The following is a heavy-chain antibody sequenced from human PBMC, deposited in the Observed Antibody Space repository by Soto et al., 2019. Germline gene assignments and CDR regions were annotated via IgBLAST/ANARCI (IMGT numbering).Heavy chain of an antibody. CDR2: ISSRSTI. V-gene: IGHV3-48*02. D-gene: IGHD3-3*01. Sequence: PGGSLRLSCAASGFTFSSYSMNWVRQAPGKGLEWVSYISSRSTIYYADSVKGRFTISRDNAKNSLYLQMNSLRDEDKAVYYCAVYDFWSGYYPNDAFDIWGQGTMVT. CDR3: AVYDFWSGYYPNDAFDI. CDR1: GFTFSSYS. J-gene: IGHJ3*02.